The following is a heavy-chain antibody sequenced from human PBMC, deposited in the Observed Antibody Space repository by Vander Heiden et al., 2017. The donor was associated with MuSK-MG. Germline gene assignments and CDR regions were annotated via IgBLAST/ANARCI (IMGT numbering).Heavy chain of an antibody. V-gene: IGHV3-48*03. J-gene: IGHJ3*01. CDR1: GFTFSSYE. Sequence: EVQLVESGGGLVQPGGSLRLSCGASGFTFSSYEMNWVRQAPGKGLEWVSYISSSGTTIKYADAVKGRFTISRDNAKNSLYLQMNSLRAEDTAVYYCARDPDIALVAAGTNAFDVWGQGTMVTLAS. CDR2: ISSSGTTI. CDR3: ARDPDIALVAAGTNAFDV. D-gene: IGHD2-15*01.